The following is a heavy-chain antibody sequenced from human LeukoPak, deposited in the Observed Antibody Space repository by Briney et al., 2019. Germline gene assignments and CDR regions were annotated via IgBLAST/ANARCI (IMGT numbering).Heavy chain of an antibody. J-gene: IGHJ4*02. V-gene: IGHV3-23*01. Sequence: GGSLRLSCAASGFTFSSYAMSWVRQAPGKGLEWVSAISGSGGSTYYADSVKGRFTISRDNSKNTLYLQMNSLRAEDTAVYYCAKAYGYPSWGCGYYFDCRGQGTLVTVSS. CDR1: GFTFSSYA. D-gene: IGHD5-18*01. CDR2: ISGSGGST. CDR3: AKAYGYPSWGCGYYFDC.